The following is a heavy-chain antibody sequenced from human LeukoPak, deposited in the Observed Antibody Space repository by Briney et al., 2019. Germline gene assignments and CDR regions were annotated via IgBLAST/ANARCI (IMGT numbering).Heavy chain of an antibody. D-gene: IGHD2-15*01. CDR1: GYTFTGYY. CDR2: INPNSGGT. V-gene: IGHV1-2*02. Sequence: GASVKVSCKASGYTFTGYYMHWVRQAPGQGLEWMGWINPNSGGTNYAQKFQGRVTMTRDTYISTAYMELSRLRSDDTAVYYCARELYCSGGSCYPRRPLAIFDYWGQGTLVTVSS. J-gene: IGHJ4*02. CDR3: ARELYCSGGSCYPRRPLAIFDY.